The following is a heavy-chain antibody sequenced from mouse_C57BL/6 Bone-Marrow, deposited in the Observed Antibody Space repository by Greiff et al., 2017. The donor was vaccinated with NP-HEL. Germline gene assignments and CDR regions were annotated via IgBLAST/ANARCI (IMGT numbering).Heavy chain of an antibody. D-gene: IGHD1-1*01. Sequence: VQLKESGAELVRPGTSVKVSCKASGYAFTNYLIEWVKQRPGQGLEWIGVINPGSGGTNYNEKFKGKATLTADKSSSTAYMQLSSLTSEDSAVYFCARNYYGSSYRYYAMDYWGQGTSVTVSS. CDR1: GYAFTNYL. J-gene: IGHJ4*01. V-gene: IGHV1-54*01. CDR3: ARNYYGSSYRYYAMDY. CDR2: INPGSGGT.